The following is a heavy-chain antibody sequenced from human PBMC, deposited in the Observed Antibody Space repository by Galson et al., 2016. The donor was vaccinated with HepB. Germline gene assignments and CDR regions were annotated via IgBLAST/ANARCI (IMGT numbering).Heavy chain of an antibody. J-gene: IGHJ4*02. CDR2: ISYDGTKK. D-gene: IGHD3-16*01. V-gene: IGHV3-30*04. Sequence: SLRLSCAASRFTFSTYAMHWVRQAPDKGLEWVAVISYDGTKKYYADSVQGRFIISGDNSKNMLYLQMNSLRVEDTTIYYCARDVRDRRIMLDHFFDLWGQGTQVTVS. CDR3: ARDVRDRRIMLDHFFDL. CDR1: RFTFSTYA.